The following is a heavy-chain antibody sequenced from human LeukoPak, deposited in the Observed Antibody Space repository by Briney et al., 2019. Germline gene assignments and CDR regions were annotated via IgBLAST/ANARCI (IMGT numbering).Heavy chain of an antibody. D-gene: IGHD4-17*01. CDR2: ISSSSSTI. Sequence: GGSLRLSCAASGFTFSSYGMNWVRQAPGKGLEWVSYISSSSSTIYYADSVKGRFTISRDNAKNSLYLQMNSLRAEDTAVYYCASVPFPDYGGYVGVTLAFDIWGQGTMVTVSS. CDR3: ASVPFPDYGGYVGVTLAFDI. CDR1: GFTFSSYG. V-gene: IGHV3-48*01. J-gene: IGHJ3*02.